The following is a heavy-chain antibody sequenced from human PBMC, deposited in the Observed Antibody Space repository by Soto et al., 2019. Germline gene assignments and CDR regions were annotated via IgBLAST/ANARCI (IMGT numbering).Heavy chain of an antibody. V-gene: IGHV1-18*04. CDR1: GYTVTSYG. Sequence: GLVKVACKASGYTVTSYGISWVRPAPVQGLEWMGWISAYNGNTNYAQKLQGRVTMTTDTSTSTAYMELRSLRSDDTAVYYCAREFTYNYADYTYIHPWGQRTAVTVSA. J-gene: IGHJ1*01. CDR2: ISAYNGNT. CDR3: AREFTYNYADYTYIHP. D-gene: IGHD4-17*01.